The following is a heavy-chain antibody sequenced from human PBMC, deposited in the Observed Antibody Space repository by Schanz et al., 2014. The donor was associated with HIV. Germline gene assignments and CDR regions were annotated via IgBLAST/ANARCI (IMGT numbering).Heavy chain of an antibody. CDR3: AKMARSVAANTNSDY. V-gene: IGHV3-23*01. CDR1: GFTFNNYA. D-gene: IGHD6-19*01. CDR2: LSGSGDRT. Sequence: EVQLLESGGGLEQPGGSLRLSCAASGFTFNNYAMTWVRQAPGKGLEWLSTLSGSGDRTYYADSVKGRVTISRDNSKNTLYLQMNSLRVEDTAVYYCAKMARSVAANTNSDYWGQGTLVTVSS. J-gene: IGHJ4*02.